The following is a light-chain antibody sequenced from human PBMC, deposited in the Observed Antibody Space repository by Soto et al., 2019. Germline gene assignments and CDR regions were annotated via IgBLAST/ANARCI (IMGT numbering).Light chain of an antibody. J-gene: IGKJ1*01. CDR3: QQSYSTPPT. Sequence: DIQMTQSPSSLSASVGDRVTITCRASQSISSYLNCYQKKPGKAPKLLIYAASSLQSGVPSTFSGSGSGTDFTLTISSLQPEDFATYYCQQSYSTPPTFGQGTKVDI. V-gene: IGKV1-39*01. CDR2: AAS. CDR1: QSISSY.